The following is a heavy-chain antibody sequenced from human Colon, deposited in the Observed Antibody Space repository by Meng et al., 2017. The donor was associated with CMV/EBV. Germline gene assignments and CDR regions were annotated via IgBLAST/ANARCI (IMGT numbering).Heavy chain of an antibody. CDR2: ISSSSSNI. D-gene: IGHD3-22*01. V-gene: IGHV3-21*01. J-gene: IGHJ4*02. CDR1: GFVLGDYF. Sequence: GESLKISCAASGFVLGDYFMNWVRQAPGKGLEWVSSISSSSSNIYHADSVKGRFTVSRDNAKNSLYLQMNSLRAEDTAVYYCARDSSGYYHFDYWGQGTLVTVSS. CDR3: ARDSSGYYHFDY.